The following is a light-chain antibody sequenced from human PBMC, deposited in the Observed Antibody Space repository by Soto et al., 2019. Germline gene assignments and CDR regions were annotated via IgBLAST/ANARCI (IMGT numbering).Light chain of an antibody. CDR3: QHYNNWPPWT. Sequence: EIVMTQSPATLSVSPGERATLSCRASQRVSNNLAWYQQKPGQAPRLLIYGASTRATGIPARFSGSGSGTEFTLTISSRQSEDFAVYYCQHYNNWPPWTFGRGTKVEIK. CDR1: QRVSNN. J-gene: IGKJ1*01. V-gene: IGKV3-15*01. CDR2: GAS.